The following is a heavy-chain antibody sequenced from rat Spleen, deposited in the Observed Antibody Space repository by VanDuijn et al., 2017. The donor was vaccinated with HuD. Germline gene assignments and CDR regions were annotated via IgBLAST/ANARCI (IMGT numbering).Heavy chain of an antibody. CDR2: ISYDGSST. V-gene: IGHV5-29*01. CDR3: ARQRYYDV. CDR1: GFTFSDYY. Sequence: EVQLVESDGGLVQPGRSLKLSCAASGFTFSDYYMAWVRQAPTKGLEWVATISYDGSSTYYRDSVKGRFTISRDNAKSTLYLQMDSLRSEDTATYYCARQRYYDVWGQGVMVTVSS. J-gene: IGHJ2*01.